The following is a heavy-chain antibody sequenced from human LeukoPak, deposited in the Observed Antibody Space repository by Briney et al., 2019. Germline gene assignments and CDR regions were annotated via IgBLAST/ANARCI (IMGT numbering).Heavy chain of an antibody. CDR2: ISAYNGNT. J-gene: IGHJ6*03. Sequence: GASVTVSCKASGYTFTSYGISWVRQAPGQGLEWMGWISAYNGNTNYAQKLQGRVTMTTDTSTSTAYMELRSLRSDDTAVYYCARDQGTIFGVAYPYYYMDVWGKGTTVTVSS. CDR3: ARDQGTIFGVAYPYYYMDV. D-gene: IGHD3-3*01. CDR1: GYTFTSYG. V-gene: IGHV1-18*01.